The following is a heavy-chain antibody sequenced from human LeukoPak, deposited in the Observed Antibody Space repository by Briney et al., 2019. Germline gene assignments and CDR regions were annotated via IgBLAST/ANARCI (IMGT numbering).Heavy chain of an antibody. CDR3: TRDHRDDWNPGYYFDY. Sequence: PGRSLRLSCTASGFAFGDFAMNWVRQAPGKGLEGVGFIKTKLYGGTTEYAASVKGRFTISRDESKAIAYLQMNSLKTEDTAVYYCTRDHRDDWNPGYYFDYWGQGTLVTVSS. CDR2: IKTKLYGGTT. J-gene: IGHJ4*02. CDR1: GFAFGDFA. V-gene: IGHV3-49*04. D-gene: IGHD1-1*01.